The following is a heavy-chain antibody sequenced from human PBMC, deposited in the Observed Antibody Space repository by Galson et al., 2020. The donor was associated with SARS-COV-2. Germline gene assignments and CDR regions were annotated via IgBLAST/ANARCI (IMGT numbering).Heavy chain of an antibody. Sequence: ASVKVSCKASGYTFTSYGISWVRQAPGQGLEWMGWISAYNGNTNYAQKLQGRVTMTTDTSTSTAYMELRSLRSDDTAVYYCARGYSSGWRGYYYYGMDVWGQGTLVTVSS. CDR1: GYTFTSYG. CDR2: ISAYNGNT. CDR3: ARGYSSGWRGYYYYGMDV. V-gene: IGHV1-18*01. D-gene: IGHD6-19*01. J-gene: IGHJ6*02.